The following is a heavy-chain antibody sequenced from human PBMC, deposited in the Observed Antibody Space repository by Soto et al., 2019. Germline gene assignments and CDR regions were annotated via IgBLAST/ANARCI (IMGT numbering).Heavy chain of an antibody. CDR2: ISSSSSVI. J-gene: IGHJ6*03. CDR3: ARDLSWGSNWYYYMDV. Sequence: EVQLVESGGGLVQPGGPLRLSCETSGFILSDCAMNWVRQAPGKGLEGVSYISSSSSVIDYADSVKGRFTVSRDNARNSLYLQMNSLRAEDTAVYYCARDLSWGSNWYYYMDVWGKGTTVTVSS. CDR1: GFILSDCA. D-gene: IGHD7-27*01. V-gene: IGHV3-48*01.